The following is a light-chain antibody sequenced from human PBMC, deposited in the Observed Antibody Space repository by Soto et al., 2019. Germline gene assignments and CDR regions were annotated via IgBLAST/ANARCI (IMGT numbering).Light chain of an antibody. Sequence: DIRMTQSPSSLSASVGDRVTITCQASQNINTYLNWYQQKPGRAHKLLIYGASNLEAGVPSRFRGSGCGTEFTLTITSLQPDDLATYHCQQYHTYLTFGGGTKVDIK. CDR3: QQYHTYLT. J-gene: IGKJ4*01. V-gene: IGKV1-33*01. CDR1: QNINTY. CDR2: GAS.